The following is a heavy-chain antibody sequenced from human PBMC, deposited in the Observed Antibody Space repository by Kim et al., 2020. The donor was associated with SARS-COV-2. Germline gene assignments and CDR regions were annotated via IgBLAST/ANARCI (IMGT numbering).Heavy chain of an antibody. Sequence: SETLSLTCAVYGGSFSGYYWSWIRQPPGKGLEWIGEINHSGSTNYNTYLKSRVTISVDMSKKQLSLKLSSVTAADTAVYYCARGEGFLVWSYGMDVWGQGTTITVSS. V-gene: IGHV4-34*01. CDR2: INHSGST. J-gene: IGHJ6*02. D-gene: IGHD3-3*01. CDR3: ARGEGFLVWSYGMDV. CDR1: GGSFSGYY.